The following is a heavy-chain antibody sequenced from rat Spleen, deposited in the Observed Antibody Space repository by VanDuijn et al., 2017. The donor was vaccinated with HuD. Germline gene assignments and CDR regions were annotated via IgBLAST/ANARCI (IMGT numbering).Heavy chain of an antibody. V-gene: IGHV5-20*01. CDR1: GFTFSNYD. J-gene: IGHJ2*01. CDR3: TTVGRTGY. Sequence: EVQLVESGGGLVQPGRSLKLSCAASGFTFSNYDMAWVRQAPTKGLEWVASISYDGTATYYRDSVKGRFSLSRDNAKSTLYLQMDSLRSEDTASYYCTTVGRTGYWGQGVMVIVSS. D-gene: IGHD4-1*01. CDR2: ISYDGTAT.